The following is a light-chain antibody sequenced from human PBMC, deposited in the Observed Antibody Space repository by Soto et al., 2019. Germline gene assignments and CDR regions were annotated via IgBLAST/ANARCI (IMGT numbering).Light chain of an antibody. J-gene: IGLJ1*01. CDR3: SSYTTSNTRQIV. V-gene: IGLV2-14*03. CDR2: DVS. CDR1: SSDVGGYNY. Sequence: QSALTQPASVSGSPGQSITISFTGTSSDVGGYNYVSWYQHHPGKAPKLMIFDVSNRPSGVSNRFSGSKSGNTASLTISGLQPKDEADYYCSSYTTSNTRQIVFGTGTKLTVL.